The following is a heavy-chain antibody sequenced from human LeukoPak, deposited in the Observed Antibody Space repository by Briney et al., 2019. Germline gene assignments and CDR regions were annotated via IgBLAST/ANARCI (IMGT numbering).Heavy chain of an antibody. V-gene: IGHV4-30-4*01. CDR2: IYYSGST. CDR3: ARGPPSYDYFDY. Sequence: TLSLTCTVSGGSISSGDYYWSWIRQPPGKGLAWIGYIYYSGSTYYNPSLKSRVTISVDTSKNQFSLKLSSVTAADTAVHYCARGPPSYDYFDYWGQGTLVTVSS. J-gene: IGHJ4*02. CDR1: GGSISSGDYY.